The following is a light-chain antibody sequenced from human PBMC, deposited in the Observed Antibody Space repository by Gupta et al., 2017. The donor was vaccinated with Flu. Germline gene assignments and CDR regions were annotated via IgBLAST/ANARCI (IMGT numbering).Light chain of an antibody. J-gene: IGKJ2*01. Sequence: EIELTQSPATLSLSPGERATLPCRASQSVTSSLLDWYQQKYGDARRLVMYGSSSSATVIPYRFSCSGSRTDFTLTISILEPEYFAVYYCQQYDCSFYTFGQGTKVEI. CDR3: QQYDCSFYT. CDR2: GSS. CDR1: QSVTSSL. V-gene: IGKV3-20*01.